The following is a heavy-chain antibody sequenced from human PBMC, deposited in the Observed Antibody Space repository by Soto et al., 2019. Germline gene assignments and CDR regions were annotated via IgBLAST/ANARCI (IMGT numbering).Heavy chain of an antibody. CDR3: AKGLEDDDAFDL. CDR1: GFTFSSYG. J-gene: IGHJ3*01. Sequence: PGGSLRLSCAASGFTFSSYGMHWVRQAPGKGLEWVAVISYDGSNKYYADSVKGRFTISRDNSKNTLYLQMNSLRAEDTAVYYCAKGLEDDDAFDLWGQGTMVTVSS. CDR2: ISYDGSNK. D-gene: IGHD2-15*01. V-gene: IGHV3-30*18.